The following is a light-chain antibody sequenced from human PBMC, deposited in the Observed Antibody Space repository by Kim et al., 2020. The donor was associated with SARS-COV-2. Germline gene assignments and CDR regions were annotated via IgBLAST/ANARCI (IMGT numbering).Light chain of an antibody. CDR3: QQHDSYPWT. Sequence: ASVENKVTNSCRASQPISSSLAWYQQRAGKAPRLLIYKASSVETGVPSRFSGSGSGTEFTLTITSLQPDDFAAYYCQQHDSYPWTFGQGTKVDIK. J-gene: IGKJ1*01. CDR1: QPISSS. CDR2: KAS. V-gene: IGKV1-5*03.